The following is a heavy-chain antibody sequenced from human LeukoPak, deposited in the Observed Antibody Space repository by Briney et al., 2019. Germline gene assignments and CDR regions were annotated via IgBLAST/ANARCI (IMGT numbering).Heavy chain of an antibody. D-gene: IGHD1-26*01. CDR2: ISGSGGST. CDR3: AKDRRYSGRYHFDH. Sequence: GGSLRLSCAASGFTLTNYAMSWVRQPPGKGLEWVSAISGSGGSTFYADSVKGRFTISRDSSENTMYLQTNSLRVEDTAVYYCAKDRRYSGRYHFDHWGQGSLVTVSS. V-gene: IGHV3-23*01. CDR1: GFTLTNYA. J-gene: IGHJ4*02.